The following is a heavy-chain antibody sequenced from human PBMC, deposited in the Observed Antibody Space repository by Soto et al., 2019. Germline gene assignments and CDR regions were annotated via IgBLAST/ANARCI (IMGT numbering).Heavy chain of an antibody. CDR1: GGSVSGVDYF. CDR2: IYYTGIT. J-gene: IGHJ5*02. CDR3: AREERKGIISWFDP. Sequence: SETLSLTCTVSGGSVSGVDYFWSWIRQSPGKGLEWIGYIYYTGITHLNPSLKRRLTMAVDTSKNEFSLKLTSVSAADTAVYCCAREERKGIISWFDPWGQGTPVTVSS. V-gene: IGHV4-30-4*01. D-gene: IGHD2-21*01.